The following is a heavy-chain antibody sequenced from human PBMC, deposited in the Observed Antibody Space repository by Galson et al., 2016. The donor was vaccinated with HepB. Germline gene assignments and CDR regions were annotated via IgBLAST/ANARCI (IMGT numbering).Heavy chain of an antibody. Sequence: SLRLSCAASGFTFSSYAMSWVRQAPEKGLEWVSTISGSGGSTYYADSVKGRFTISRDNSKTTLYLQMNSLRAEDTSVYFCAKPQGPFIAVAGAGGFDYWGQGTLVTVSS. D-gene: IGHD6-19*01. CDR3: AKPQGPFIAVAGAGGFDY. CDR1: GFTFSSYA. J-gene: IGHJ4*02. CDR2: ISGSGGST. V-gene: IGHV3-23*01.